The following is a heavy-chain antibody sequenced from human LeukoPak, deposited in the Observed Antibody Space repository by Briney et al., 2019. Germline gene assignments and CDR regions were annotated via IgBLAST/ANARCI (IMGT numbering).Heavy chain of an antibody. CDR1: GGTFNSYA. D-gene: IGHD5-18*01. CDR2: IIPIFGTT. Sequence: ASVKVSCKASGGTFNSYAINWVRQAPGQGLEWMGVIIPIFGTTNYAQTFQGRVTITADESTSTAYMELSSLRSEDTAVYYCARLHPVQGYRESGYYYYYGMDVWGKGTTVTVSS. V-gene: IGHV1-69*13. CDR3: ARLHPVQGYRESGYYYYYGMDV. J-gene: IGHJ6*04.